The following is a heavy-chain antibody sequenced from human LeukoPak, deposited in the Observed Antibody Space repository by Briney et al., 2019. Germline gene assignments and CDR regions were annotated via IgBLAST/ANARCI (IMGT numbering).Heavy chain of an antibody. CDR2: ISSGGSGI. D-gene: IGHD3-16*01. J-gene: IGHJ6*03. CDR3: ARDSKFTGYYYYMDV. Sequence: GGSLRLSCAASGFIFSDYYMSWTRLAPGKGLEWVSYISSGGSGIHYADAVKGRFTVSRDNAKNSMYLQMNSLRADDTAVYYCARDSKFTGYYYYMDVWGKGTTVTVSS. V-gene: IGHV3-11*04. CDR1: GFIFSDYY.